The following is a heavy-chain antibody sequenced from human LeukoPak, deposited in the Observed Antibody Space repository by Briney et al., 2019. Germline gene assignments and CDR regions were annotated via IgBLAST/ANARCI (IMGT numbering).Heavy chain of an antibody. CDR3: ARRYCSGGSCYFDY. J-gene: IGHJ4*02. V-gene: IGHV5-51*01. CDR2: IYPGDSDT. D-gene: IGHD2-15*01. CDR1: GYSFTSYW. Sequence: GESLKISCKGSGYSFTSYWIGWVRQMPGKGLEWMGIIYPGDSDTRYSPSFQGQVTMSADKSSSTAYLQWSSLRASDTAMYYCARRYCSGGSCYFDYWGQGTLVTVSS.